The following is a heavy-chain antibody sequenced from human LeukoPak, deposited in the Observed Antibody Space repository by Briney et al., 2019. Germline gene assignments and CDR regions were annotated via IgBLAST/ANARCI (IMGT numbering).Heavy chain of an antibody. CDR2: INSDGSST. CDR1: GFTFSSYW. Sequence: GGSLRLSCAASGFTFSSYWMHWVRQAPGKGLVWVSRINSDGSSTTYADSVKGRFTISRDNAKNTLYLQMNSLRAEDTAVYYCVRASGEGASSDYFDYWGQGTRVTVSS. V-gene: IGHV3-74*01. CDR3: VRASGEGASSDYFDY. D-gene: IGHD4-17*01. J-gene: IGHJ4*02.